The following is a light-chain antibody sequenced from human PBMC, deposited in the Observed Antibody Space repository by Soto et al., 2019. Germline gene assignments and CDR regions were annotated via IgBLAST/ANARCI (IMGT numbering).Light chain of an antibody. CDR2: SAS. J-gene: IGKJ2*01. V-gene: IGKV1-17*01. CDR3: LQHADYPFT. CDR1: QDIRHA. Sequence: DIQMTQSPSSLSASVGDRVTITCRASQDIRHALGWYQQKPGKVPKRLIYSASSLQNGDHSRFIGSGSETVFTLPISSLQPDDFATYSCLQHADYPFTFGQGTRLEI.